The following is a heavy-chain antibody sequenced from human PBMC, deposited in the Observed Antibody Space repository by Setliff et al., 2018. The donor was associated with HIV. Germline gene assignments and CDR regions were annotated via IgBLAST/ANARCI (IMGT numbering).Heavy chain of an antibody. J-gene: IGHJ6*03. Sequence: GESLKISCAASGFTFCSSWMTWVRQAPGRGLEYVAGMNRDGREKLYADSVKGRFTISRDKAKHSLQLQMNSLRVEDTAVYSCAPQPTYYGSGGDYYYMDVWGKGTTVTVSS. V-gene: IGHV3-7*05. CDR1: GFTFCSSW. CDR2: MNRDGREK. CDR3: APQPTYYGSGGDYYYMDV. D-gene: IGHD3-10*01.